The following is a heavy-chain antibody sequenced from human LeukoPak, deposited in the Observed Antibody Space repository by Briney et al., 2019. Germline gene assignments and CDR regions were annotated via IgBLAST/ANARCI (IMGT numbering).Heavy chain of an antibody. CDR1: GYTFTGYY. V-gene: IGHV1-8*02. Sequence: ASVKVSCKASGYTFTGYYMHWVRQATGQGLEWMGWMNPNSGNTGYAQKFQGRVTMTRNTSISTAYMELSSLRSEDTAVYYCARDGDTSGLVGDLYFDHWGQGALVTVSS. J-gene: IGHJ4*02. D-gene: IGHD3-22*01. CDR2: MNPNSGNT. CDR3: ARDGDTSGLVGDLYFDH.